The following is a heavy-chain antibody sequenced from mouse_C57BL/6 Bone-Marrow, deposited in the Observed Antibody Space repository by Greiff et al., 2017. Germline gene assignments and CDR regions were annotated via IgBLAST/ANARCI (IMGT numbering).Heavy chain of an antibody. Sequence: VQLQQSGPGLVKPSQSLSLTCSVTGYSITSGYYWNWIRQFPGNKLEWMGYISYDGSNNYNPSLKNRISITRDTSKNQFFLKLNSVTTEDTATYYCARAAMGGYDGDYYAMDYWGQGTSVTVSS. J-gene: IGHJ4*01. CDR1: GYSITSGYY. CDR2: ISYDGSN. D-gene: IGHD2-2*01. V-gene: IGHV3-6*01. CDR3: ARAAMGGYDGDYYAMDY.